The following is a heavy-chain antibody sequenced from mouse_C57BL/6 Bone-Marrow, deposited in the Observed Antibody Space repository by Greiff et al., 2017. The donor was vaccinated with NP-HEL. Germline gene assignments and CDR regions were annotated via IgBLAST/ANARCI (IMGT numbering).Heavy chain of an antibody. Sequence: EVQLQQSGPELVKPGASVKISCKASGYTFTDYYMNWVKQSHGKSLEWIGDINPNNGGTSYNQKFKGKATLTVDKSSSTAYMELRSLTSEDSAVYYCARGDRRRYAMDYWGQGTSVTVSS. CDR2: INPNNGGT. J-gene: IGHJ4*01. CDR3: ARGDRRRYAMDY. CDR1: GYTFTDYY. V-gene: IGHV1-26*01.